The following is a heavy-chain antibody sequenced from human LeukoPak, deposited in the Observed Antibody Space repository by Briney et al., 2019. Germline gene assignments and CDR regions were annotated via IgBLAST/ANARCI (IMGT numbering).Heavy chain of an antibody. Sequence: GGSLRLSCATSGFTFSNYWMSWVRQAPGKALEWAANIKQDGSERYNVDSVKGRFTISRDNAKNSLYLQMNSLRAEDTAVYYCARYGGSYYFDNWGQGTLVTVSS. CDR1: GFTFSNYW. J-gene: IGHJ4*02. CDR2: IKQDGSER. CDR3: ARYGGSYYFDN. D-gene: IGHD1-26*01. V-gene: IGHV3-7*01.